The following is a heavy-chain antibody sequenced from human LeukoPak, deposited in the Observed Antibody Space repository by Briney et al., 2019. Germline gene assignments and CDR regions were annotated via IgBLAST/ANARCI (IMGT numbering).Heavy chain of an antibody. Sequence: PSETLSLTCTVSGGSISSYYWSWIRQPPGKGLEWIGYIYYSGSTNYNPSLKSRVTISVDTSKNQFSPKLSSVTAADTAVYYCARARVDSYDYWGQGTLVTVSS. J-gene: IGHJ4*02. CDR3: ARARVDSYDY. D-gene: IGHD3-3*01. V-gene: IGHV4-59*01. CDR1: GGSISSYY. CDR2: IYYSGST.